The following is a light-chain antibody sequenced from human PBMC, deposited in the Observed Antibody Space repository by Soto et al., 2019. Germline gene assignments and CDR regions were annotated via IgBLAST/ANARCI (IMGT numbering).Light chain of an antibody. CDR1: SSDIGGNY. Sequence: QSVLTQPPSASGTPGQRVTISCSGSSSDIGGNYVYWDQQLPGTATKLIFDRNNKRTSGVPDRFSASKSGTSASLAISWLQSEDEAKYYCAAWDDSLSGLVFGGGTKLTVL. CDR2: RNN. J-gene: IGLJ3*02. CDR3: AAWDDSLSGLV. V-gene: IGLV1-47*01.